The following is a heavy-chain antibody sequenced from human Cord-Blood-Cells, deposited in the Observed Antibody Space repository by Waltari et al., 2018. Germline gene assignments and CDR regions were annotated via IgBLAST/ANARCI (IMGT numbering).Heavy chain of an antibody. V-gene: IGHV4-39*07. Sequence: QLQLQESCPGLVKPSETLSLTCTVTGGSISSSSYYWGWIRPPPGKGLEWIGSIYYSGSTYYNPSLKSRVTISVDTSKNQFSLKLSSVTAADTAVYYCARRGRDSGSYYFDYWGQGTLVTVSS. CDR2: IYYSGST. J-gene: IGHJ4*02. D-gene: IGHD1-26*01. CDR3: ARRGRDSGSYYFDY. CDR1: GGSISSSSYY.